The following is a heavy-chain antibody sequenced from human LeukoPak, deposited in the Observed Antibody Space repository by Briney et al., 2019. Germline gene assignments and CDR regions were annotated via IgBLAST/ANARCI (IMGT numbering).Heavy chain of an antibody. CDR2: ISSSDTSDSTI. CDR3: ARDSSGYYGFDC. J-gene: IGHJ4*02. D-gene: IGHD3-22*01. CDR1: GFTFSNNN. V-gene: IGHV3-48*04. Sequence: GGSLRLSCAASGFTFSNNNMNWVRHAPGKGLEWVSYISSSDTSDSTIYYADSVKGRFTISRDNAKNSLYLQMNSLRAEDTAVYYCARDSSGYYGFDCWGQGTLVTVSS.